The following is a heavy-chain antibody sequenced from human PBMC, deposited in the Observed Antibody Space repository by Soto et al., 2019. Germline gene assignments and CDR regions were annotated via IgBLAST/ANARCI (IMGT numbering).Heavy chain of an antibody. J-gene: IGHJ4*02. CDR3: ARQLSHICDS. CDR1: GYKFGSAW. CDR2: IKPGTSDI. V-gene: IGHV5-51*01. D-gene: IGHD3-3*02. Sequence: ESLTISFKGVGYKFGSAWIGWVRQMPGKGLEWMGIIKPGTSDIRYSPSCRGHVTISADEAVSTAYLQWSSLKASDTAMYYCARQLSHICDSWGQGTLVTVSS.